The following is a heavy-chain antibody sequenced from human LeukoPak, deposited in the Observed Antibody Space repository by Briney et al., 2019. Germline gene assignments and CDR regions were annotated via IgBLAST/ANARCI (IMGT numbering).Heavy chain of an antibody. CDR1: GGSISSYY. D-gene: IGHD5-18*01. Sequence: PSETLSPTCTVSGGSISSYYWSWIRQPAGEGLEWIGRIYTSGSTNYNPSLKSRVTMSVDTSKNQFSLKVTSLTAADTAVYYCARDSAMLTYFDYWGQGTLVTVSS. CDR3: ARDSAMLTYFDY. J-gene: IGHJ4*02. CDR2: IYTSGST. V-gene: IGHV4-4*07.